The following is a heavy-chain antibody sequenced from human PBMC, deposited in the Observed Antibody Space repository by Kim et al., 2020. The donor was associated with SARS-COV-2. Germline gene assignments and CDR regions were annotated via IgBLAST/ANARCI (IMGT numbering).Heavy chain of an antibody. Sequence: SETLSLTCTVSGGSISSSSYYWGWIRQPPGKGLEWIGSIYYSGSTYYNPSLKSRVTISVDTSKNQFSLKLSSVTAADTAVYYCAGLRSVRDYWGQGTLVTVSS. V-gene: IGHV4-39*01. D-gene: IGHD6-6*01. J-gene: IGHJ4*02. CDR1: GGSISSSSYY. CDR3: AGLRSVRDY. CDR2: IYYSGST.